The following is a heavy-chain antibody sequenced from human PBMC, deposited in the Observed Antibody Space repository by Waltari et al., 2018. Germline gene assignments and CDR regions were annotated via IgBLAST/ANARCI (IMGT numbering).Heavy chain of an antibody. CDR1: GGSINLRRYY. V-gene: IGHV4-39*01. Sequence: QLLLQESGPGLVTHSETLSLTCTVSGGSINLRRYYWGWVRQSPGKGPEWLGSMYYSGTTYYNPTLESRLTISGDTSKNQFSLRLSSVTAADTAVYYCARHWKRNGYRFDPWGQGTRVTVSS. CDR3: ARHWKRNGYRFDP. CDR2: MYYSGTT. D-gene: IGHD5-12*01. J-gene: IGHJ5*02.